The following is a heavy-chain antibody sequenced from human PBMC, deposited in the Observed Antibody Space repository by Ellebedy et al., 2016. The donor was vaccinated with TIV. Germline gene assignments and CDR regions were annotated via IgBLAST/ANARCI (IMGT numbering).Heavy chain of an antibody. CDR2: IIPIFGTA. J-gene: IGHJ6*02. V-gene: IGHV1-69*13. Sequence: ASVKVSCKASGGTFSSYVISWVRQAPGQGLEWMGGIIPIFGTANYAQKFQGRVTITADESTSTAYMELSSLRSEDTAVYYCARGLADSSGWLYYYYGMDVWGQGTTVTVSS. D-gene: IGHD6-19*01. CDR1: GGTFSSYV. CDR3: ARGLADSSGWLYYYYGMDV.